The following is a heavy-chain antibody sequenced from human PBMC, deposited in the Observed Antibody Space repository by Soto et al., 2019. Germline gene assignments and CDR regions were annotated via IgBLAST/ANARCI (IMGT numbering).Heavy chain of an antibody. CDR1: GGSISSYW. Sequence: QVQLQESGPGLVKPSETLSLTCTVSGGSISSYWWSWIRQPPGKGLEWIGGIYYIGSTNYNPSLKSRVTLSVDTSKIQISLILTSVTAADTAVYYCASYVQRASIDYWGQGTLVTVSS. V-gene: IGHV4-59*01. CDR2: IYYIGST. CDR3: ASYVQRASIDY. J-gene: IGHJ4*02. D-gene: IGHD1-1*01.